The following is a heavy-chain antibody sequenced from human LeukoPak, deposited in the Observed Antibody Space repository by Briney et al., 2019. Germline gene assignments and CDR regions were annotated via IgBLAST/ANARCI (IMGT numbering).Heavy chain of an antibody. V-gene: IGHV4-59*12. Sequence: PSETLSLTCTVSGGSISSYYWSWIRQPPGKGLEWIGYIYYSGSTNYNPSLKSRVTISVDKSKNQFSLKLNSVTAADTAVYYCARGSPGAVDYWGQGTLVTVSS. D-gene: IGHD1-26*01. CDR3: ARGSPGAVDY. CDR1: GGSISSYY. CDR2: IYYSGST. J-gene: IGHJ4*02.